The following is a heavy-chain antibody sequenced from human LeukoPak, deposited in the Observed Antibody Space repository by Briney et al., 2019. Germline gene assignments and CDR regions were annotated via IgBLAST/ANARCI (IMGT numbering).Heavy chain of an antibody. CDR3: ARQDASGSRCFDY. Sequence: GGSLEISCQAIGSDFSDFWIGWARQLPGKGLEWMVIIYPGDSDTGYSASFQGHVTMSVDKSTGTAHLQWRSLRASDTAIYYCARQDASGSRCFDYWGQGTLVTVSS. V-gene: IGHV5-51*01. CDR2: IYPGDSDT. CDR1: GSDFSDFW. J-gene: IGHJ4*02. D-gene: IGHD3-10*01.